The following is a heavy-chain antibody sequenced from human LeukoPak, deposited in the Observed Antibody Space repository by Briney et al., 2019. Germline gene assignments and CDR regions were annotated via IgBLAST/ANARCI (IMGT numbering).Heavy chain of an antibody. CDR1: GGSISSYY. Sequence: SETLSLTCTVSGGSISSYYWSWIRQPPGKGREWIGYIYYRGSTNYNPSLKSRVTISVDTSKSQFSLKLSSVTAADPAVYYCARGSKADYWGQGTLVTVSS. CDR3: ARGSKADY. CDR2: IYYRGST. V-gene: IGHV4-59*01. J-gene: IGHJ4*02.